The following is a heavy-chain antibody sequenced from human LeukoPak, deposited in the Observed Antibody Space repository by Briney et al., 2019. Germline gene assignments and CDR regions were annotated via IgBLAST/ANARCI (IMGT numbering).Heavy chain of an antibody. Sequence: GGSLRLSCTASGFTFGDYAMSWVRQAPGKGLEWVGFIRSKPYGGTTEYAPSVKGRFTISRDGSKNIAYLQMNSLKTEDIAVYYCTRDIDADYVDYWGQGDLVTVSS. CDR1: GFTFGDYA. D-gene: IGHD2-15*01. J-gene: IGHJ4*02. V-gene: IGHV3-49*04. CDR3: TRDIDADYVDY. CDR2: IRSKPYGGTT.